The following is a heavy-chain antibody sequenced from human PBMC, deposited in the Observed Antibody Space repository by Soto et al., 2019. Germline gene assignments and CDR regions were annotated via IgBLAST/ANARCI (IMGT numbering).Heavy chain of an antibody. CDR3: AKEHPSGRYSLDH. J-gene: IGHJ4*02. Sequence: GVSLRLSCEASGFTFSGYGLHWVRQAPGKGLEWVAVISYYGTNEYYEDSVKGRFTISRDNSKNTLYLQMNSLRIEDTAVYFCAKEHPSGRYSLDHWGQGSQVTVSA. D-gene: IGHD1-26*01. V-gene: IGHV3-30*18. CDR2: ISYYGTNE. CDR1: GFTFSGYG.